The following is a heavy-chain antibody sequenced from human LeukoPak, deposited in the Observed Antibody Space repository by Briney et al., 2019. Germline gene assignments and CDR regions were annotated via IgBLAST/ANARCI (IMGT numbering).Heavy chain of an antibody. CDR3: ARDYPNLNWNYVLNYYGMDV. J-gene: IGHJ6*02. CDR2: ISAYNGNT. CDR1: GYTFTSYG. V-gene: IGHV1-18*01. Sequence: ASVKVSCKASGYTFTSYGISWVRQAPGQGLEWMGWISAYNGNTNYAQKLQGRVTMTTDTSTSTAYMELRSLRSGDTAVYYCARDYPNLNWNYVLNYYGMDVWGQGTTVTVSS. D-gene: IGHD1-7*01.